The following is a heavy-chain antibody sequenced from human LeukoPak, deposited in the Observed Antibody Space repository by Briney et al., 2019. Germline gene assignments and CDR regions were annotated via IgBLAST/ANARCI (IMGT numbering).Heavy chain of an antibody. J-gene: IGHJ6*02. D-gene: IGHD6-6*01. CDR3: ARHIPLRQLVLWPYYGMNV. CDR1: GGSIDSSSYY. Sequence: SETLSLTCTVSGGSIDSSSYYWGWIRQPPGKGLEWIGSIYYSGSTYYNPSLKSRVTISVDTSKNQFSLKLGSVTAADTAVYYCARHIPLRQLVLWPYYGMNVWGQGTTVTVSS. CDR2: IYYSGST. V-gene: IGHV4-39*01.